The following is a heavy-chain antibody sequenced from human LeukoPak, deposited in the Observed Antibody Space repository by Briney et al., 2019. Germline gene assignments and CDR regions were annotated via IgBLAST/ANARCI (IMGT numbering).Heavy chain of an antibody. V-gene: IGHV3-9*01. J-gene: IGHJ4*02. Sequence: GGSLRLSCAASGFTFDDYAMHWVRQAPGKDLEWGSGISWNTGSIRYADSVKGRFTISRDNAKNSLYLQMNSLRAEDTALYYCAKGADILTGSANPYDYWGQGTVVTVSS. D-gene: IGHD3-9*01. CDR2: ISWNTGSI. CDR3: AKGADILTGSANPYDY. CDR1: GFTFDDYA.